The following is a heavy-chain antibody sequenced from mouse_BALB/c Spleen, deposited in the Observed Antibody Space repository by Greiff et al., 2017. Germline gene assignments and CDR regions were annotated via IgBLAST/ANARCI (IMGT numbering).Heavy chain of an antibody. V-gene: IGHV5-12-2*01. Sequence: EVQRVESGGGLVQPGGSLKLSCAASGFTFSSYTMSWVRQTPEKRLEWVAYISNGGGSTYYPDTVKGRFTISRDNAKNTLYLQMSSLKSEDTAMYYCARQDDYDGVLFAYWGQGTLVTVSA. CDR3: ARQDDYDGVLFAY. CDR2: ISNGGGST. CDR1: GFTFSSYT. J-gene: IGHJ3*01. D-gene: IGHD2-4*01.